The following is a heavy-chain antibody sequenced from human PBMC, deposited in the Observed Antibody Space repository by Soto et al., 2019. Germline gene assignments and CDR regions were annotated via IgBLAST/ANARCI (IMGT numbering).Heavy chain of an antibody. Sequence: ASVKVSCKASGYTFTGYYMHWVRQAPGQGLEWMGWINHNSGGTNYAQKFQGWVTMTRDTSISTAYMELSRLRSDDTAVYYCARDSGSGWYHFDYWGQGTLVTVSS. D-gene: IGHD6-19*01. V-gene: IGHV1-2*04. CDR2: INHNSGGT. CDR1: GYTFTGYY. CDR3: ARDSGSGWYHFDY. J-gene: IGHJ4*02.